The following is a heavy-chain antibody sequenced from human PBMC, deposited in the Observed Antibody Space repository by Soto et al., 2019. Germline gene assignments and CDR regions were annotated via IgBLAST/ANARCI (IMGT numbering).Heavy chain of an antibody. CDR1: GFTFADYT. V-gene: IGHV3-49*04. Sequence: GGSLRLSCTGSGFTFADYTMSWVRQAPGKGLEWVGLIRSEANGGTTHYAASVHGGFIISRDDSRGIAFLQMNNLKSEDTAVYYCTRVGKFDYWGRGTLVTVSS. CDR3: TRVGKFDY. J-gene: IGHJ4*02. D-gene: IGHD1-26*01. CDR2: IRSEANGGTT.